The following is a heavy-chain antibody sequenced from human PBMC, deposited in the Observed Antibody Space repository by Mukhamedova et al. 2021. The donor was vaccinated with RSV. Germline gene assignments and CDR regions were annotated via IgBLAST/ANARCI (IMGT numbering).Heavy chain of an antibody. D-gene: IGHD5-12*01. Sequence: GLEWMGWIYPDSGDTKYAPKFQGRVTLTRDTSITTAYMELSRLTSDDTAVYYCGGVTYNTYDPFDSWGQGTLVTVSS. J-gene: IGHJ4*02. V-gene: IGHV1-2*02. CDR3: GGVTYNTYDPFDS. CDR2: IYPDSGDT.